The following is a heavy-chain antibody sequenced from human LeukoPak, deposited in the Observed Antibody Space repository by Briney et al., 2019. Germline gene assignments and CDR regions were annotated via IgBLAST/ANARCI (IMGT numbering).Heavy chain of an antibody. J-gene: IGHJ6*02. CDR3: AREGYGAVAGYYYYGMDV. Sequence: GGSLRLSCAASGFTFSSYAMSWVRQAPGKGLEWVANIKQDGSEKYYVDSVKGRFTISRDNAKNSLYLQMNSLRAEDTAVYYCAREGYGAVAGYYYYGMDVWGQGTTVTVSS. D-gene: IGHD6-19*01. CDR2: IKQDGSEK. CDR1: GFTFSSYA. V-gene: IGHV3-7*01.